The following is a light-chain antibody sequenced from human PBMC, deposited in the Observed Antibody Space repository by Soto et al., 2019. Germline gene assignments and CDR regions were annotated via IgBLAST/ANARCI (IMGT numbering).Light chain of an antibody. Sequence: AIRMTQSPSSLSASTGDRVTITCRASQYITSYLAWYQQKPGKAPKLLIYAASTLQSGVPSRFSGSGSGTDFTLTISSLQSEDFAVYYCQQYNNWPPYTFGQGTKLEIK. V-gene: IGKV1-8*01. CDR1: QYITSY. CDR2: AAS. CDR3: QQYNNWPPYT. J-gene: IGKJ2*01.